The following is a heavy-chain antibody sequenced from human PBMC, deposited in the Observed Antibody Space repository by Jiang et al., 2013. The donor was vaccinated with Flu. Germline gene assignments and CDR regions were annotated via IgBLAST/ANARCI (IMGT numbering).Heavy chain of an antibody. V-gene: IGHV4-59*01. Sequence: GLVKPSETLSLTCTVSGGSISNYYWSWIRQSPGKGLEWIGYIYYSGSTKYNPSLKSRVTILVDTSKNQFSLKLISVTAADTAVYYCARRYQLPPLGRFDPWGQGTLVTVSS. CDR2: IYYSGST. D-gene: IGHD2-2*01. CDR3: ARRYQLPPLGRFDP. CDR1: GGSISNYY. J-gene: IGHJ5*02.